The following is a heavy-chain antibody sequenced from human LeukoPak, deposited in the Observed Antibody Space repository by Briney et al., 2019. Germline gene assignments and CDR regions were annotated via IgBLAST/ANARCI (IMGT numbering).Heavy chain of an antibody. CDR3: AKARSTNYFDY. Sequence: GGSLRLSCAASGLTFSSYAMSWVRQAPGKGLEWDSAISGSGGSTYYADSVKGRFTISSDNSKNTLYLQMNSLRAEDTAVYYCAKARSTNYFDYWGQGTLVTVSS. CDR1: GLTFSSYA. CDR2: ISGSGGST. D-gene: IGHD2-2*01. J-gene: IGHJ4*02. V-gene: IGHV3-23*01.